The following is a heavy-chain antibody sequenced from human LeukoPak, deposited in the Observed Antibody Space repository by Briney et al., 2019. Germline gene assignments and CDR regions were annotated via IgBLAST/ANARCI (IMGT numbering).Heavy chain of an antibody. J-gene: IGHJ4*02. CDR3: ATAVYDSSGSGYYFDY. CDR2: IIPIFGTA. Sequence: ASVKVSCKASGGTFSSYAISWVRQAPGQGLEWMGGIIPIFGTANYAQKFQGRVTMTEDTSTDTAYMELSSLRSEDTAVYYCATAVYDSSGSGYYFDYWGQGTLVTVSS. CDR1: GGTFSSYA. D-gene: IGHD3-22*01. V-gene: IGHV1-69*06.